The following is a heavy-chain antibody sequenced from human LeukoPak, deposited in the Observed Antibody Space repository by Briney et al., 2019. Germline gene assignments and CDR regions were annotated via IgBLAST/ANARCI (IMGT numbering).Heavy chain of an antibody. D-gene: IGHD2-15*01. J-gene: IGHJ4*02. CDR3: AKSGLNRFDY. Sequence: QPGGSLRLSCAASGFTFTSYWMTWVRQAPGKGLEWLTNINEDGSVKHYVDSVRGRFTISRDNAKSSLYLQMNSLRAEDTAVYYCAKSGLNRFDYWGQGTLVTVSS. V-gene: IGHV3-7*01. CDR1: GFTFTSYW. CDR2: INEDGSVK.